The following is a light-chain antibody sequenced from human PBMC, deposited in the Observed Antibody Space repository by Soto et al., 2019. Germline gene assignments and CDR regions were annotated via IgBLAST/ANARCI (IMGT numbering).Light chain of an antibody. V-gene: IGKV3-11*01. CDR1: QSVRSY. CDR3: QQRDNWYT. J-gene: IGKJ2*01. CDR2: DAS. Sequence: EIVLTQSPATLSLSPGERATLSCRASQSVRSYLAWYQQKPGQAPRLLIYDASNRATGIPARFSGSGSGTDFTLTISSLEPEDFAVYYCQQRDNWYTFGQGTKLEIK.